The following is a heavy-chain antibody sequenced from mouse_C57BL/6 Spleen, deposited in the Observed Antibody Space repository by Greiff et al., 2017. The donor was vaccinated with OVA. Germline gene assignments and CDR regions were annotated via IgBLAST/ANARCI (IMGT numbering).Heavy chain of an antibody. V-gene: IGHV1-69*01. Sequence: QVQLQQPGAELVMPGASVKLSCKASGYTFTSYWMHWVKQRPGQGLEWIGEIDPSDSYTNYNQKFKGKSTLTVDKSSSTAYMQLSSLTSEDSAVYYCARRELFDDWGKGTTLTVSS. CDR1: GYTFTSYW. J-gene: IGHJ2*01. CDR3: ARRELFDD. CDR2: IDPSDSYT.